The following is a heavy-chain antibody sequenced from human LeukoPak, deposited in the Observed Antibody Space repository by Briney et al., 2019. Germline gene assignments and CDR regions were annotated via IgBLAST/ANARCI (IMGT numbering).Heavy chain of an antibody. J-gene: IGHJ5*02. CDR1: GYTFTSYG. CDR3: TRAPRESSTMLDR. V-gene: IGHV1-18*01. CDR2: ISAYSGDT. Sequence: AASVKVSCKASGYTFTSYGISWVRQAPGQGLEWMGWISAYSGDTNYAQKFQGRVTVTRDTSTSTVYMDLSSLKSEDTAVYYCTRAPRESSTMLDRWGQGTLVTVSS. D-gene: IGHD6-13*01.